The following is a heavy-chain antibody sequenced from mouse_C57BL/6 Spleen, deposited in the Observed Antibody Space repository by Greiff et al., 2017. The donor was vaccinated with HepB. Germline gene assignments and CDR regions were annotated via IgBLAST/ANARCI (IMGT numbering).Heavy chain of an antibody. CDR1: GFTFSDYG. D-gene: IGHD2-5*01. V-gene: IGHV5-17*01. CDR3: ARPDYSNYPPNWYFDV. Sequence: EVMLVESGGGLVKPGGSLKLSCAASGFTFSDYGMHWVRQAPEKGLEWVAYISSGSSTIYYADTVKGRFTISRDNAKNNLFLQMTSLRSEDTAMYYCARPDYSNYPPNWYFDVWGTGTTVTVSS. CDR2: ISSGSSTI. J-gene: IGHJ1*03.